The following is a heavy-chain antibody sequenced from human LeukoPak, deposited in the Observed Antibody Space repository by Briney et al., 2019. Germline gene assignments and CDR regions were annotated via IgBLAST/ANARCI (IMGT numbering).Heavy chain of an antibody. CDR3: ARLWSGSLDY. D-gene: IGHD3-10*01. V-gene: IGHV5-51*01. CDR1: GYSFTTHW. Sequence: GESLKISCKASGYSFTTHWIAWVRQMPGEGPEWMGIIYPGDSDTRYSPSFQGQVTISADKSISTAYLQWSSLKASETAMYFCARLWSGSLDYWGQGTLVTVSS. J-gene: IGHJ4*02. CDR2: IYPGDSDT.